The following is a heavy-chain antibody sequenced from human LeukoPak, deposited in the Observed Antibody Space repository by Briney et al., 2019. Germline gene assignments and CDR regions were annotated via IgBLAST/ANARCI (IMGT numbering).Heavy chain of an antibody. CDR3: ACSGWPAAYDAFDI. J-gene: IGHJ3*02. V-gene: IGHV4-4*07. Sequence: SETLSLTCTVSGGSISSYYWSWIRQPAGKGLEWIGRIYTSGSTTYNPSLKSRVTMSVDTSKNQFSLKLSSVTAADAAVYYCACSGWPAAYDAFDIWGQGTMVNVSS. D-gene: IGHD6-19*01. CDR1: GGSISSYY. CDR2: IYTSGST.